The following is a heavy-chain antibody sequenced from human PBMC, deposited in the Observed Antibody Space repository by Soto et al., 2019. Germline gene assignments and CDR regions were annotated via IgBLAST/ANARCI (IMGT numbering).Heavy chain of an antibody. Sequence: ESGGGVVQPGRSLRLSCAASGFTFSSYGMHWVRQAPGKGLEWVAIISYDGSNTYYADSVKGRFTISRDNSKNTLYLQMNCLRAEDTSVYYCAKEGGLSAYSSSSYYFDYWGQGTLVTVSS. CDR3: AKEGGLSAYSSSSYYFDY. CDR1: GFTFSSYG. V-gene: IGHV3-30*18. J-gene: IGHJ4*02. D-gene: IGHD3-16*01. CDR2: ISYDGSNT.